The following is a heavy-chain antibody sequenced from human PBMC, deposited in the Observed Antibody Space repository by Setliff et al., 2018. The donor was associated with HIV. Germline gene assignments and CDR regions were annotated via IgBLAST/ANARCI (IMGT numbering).Heavy chain of an antibody. CDR2: ISYDSRFI. J-gene: IGHJ2*01. V-gene: IGHV3-21*04. CDR3: ADSPPAPYSYGYHNGM. CDR1: GFTFSNYN. Sequence: GGSLRLSCAASGFTFSNYNMNWVRQAPGKGLEWVSSISYDSRFIYHADSMKGRFTISRDNAKKLVYLQMNSLRAEDTAVYYCADSPPAPYSYGYHNGMWGRGTLVTVSS. D-gene: IGHD5-18*01.